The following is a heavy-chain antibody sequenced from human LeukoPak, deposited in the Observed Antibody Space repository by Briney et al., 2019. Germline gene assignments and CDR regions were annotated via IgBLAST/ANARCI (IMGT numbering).Heavy chain of an antibody. CDR2: ISSSGSTI. CDR3: VVSGY. V-gene: IGHV3-11*01. D-gene: IGHD2-15*01. CDR1: GGSFSGYL. Sequence: LSLTCTVSGGSFSGYLWSWIRQPPGKGLEWVSYISSSGSTIYYADSVKGRFTISRDNAKNSLYLQMNSLRAEDTAVYYCVVSGYWGQGTLVTVSS. J-gene: IGHJ4*02.